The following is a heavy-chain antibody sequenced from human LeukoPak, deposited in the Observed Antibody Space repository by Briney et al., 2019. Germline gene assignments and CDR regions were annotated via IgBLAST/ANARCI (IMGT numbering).Heavy chain of an antibody. J-gene: IGHJ4*02. CDR3: ASNVRHYYDSSGYSDY. CDR2: IIPIFGTA. Sequence: SVKVSCKASGGTFSSYAISWVRQAPGQGLEWMGGIIPIFGTANYAQKFQGRVTITADESTSTAYMELSSLRSEDTAVYYCASNVRHYYDSSGYSDYWGQGTLVTVSS. D-gene: IGHD3-22*01. CDR1: GGTFSSYA. V-gene: IGHV1-69*01.